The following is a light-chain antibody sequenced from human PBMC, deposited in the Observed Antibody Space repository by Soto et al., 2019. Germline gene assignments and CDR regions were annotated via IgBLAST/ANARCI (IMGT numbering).Light chain of an antibody. CDR1: SSNIGSNN. CDR3: EAWDDSLNGVV. V-gene: IGLV1-44*01. Sequence: QSVLTQTPSASGTPGQRVNISCSGSSSNIGSNNVNWYQQLPGTAPKLLIYSNNQRPSGVPDRFSGSKSGTSASQAISGLQSEDEADYYCEAWDDSLNGVVFGGGTKVTVL. J-gene: IGLJ2*01. CDR2: SNN.